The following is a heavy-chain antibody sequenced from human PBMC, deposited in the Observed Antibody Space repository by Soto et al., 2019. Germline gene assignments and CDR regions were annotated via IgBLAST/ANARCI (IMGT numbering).Heavy chain of an antibody. J-gene: IGHJ6*02. Sequence: GGSLRLSCAASGFTFSSYDMHWVRQATGKGLEWVSAIGTAGDTYYPGSVKGRFTISRENAKNSLYLQMNSLRAEDTAVYYCARARDTISFPDYYYYGMDVWGQGTTVTVSS. CDR1: GFTFSSYD. D-gene: IGHD3-3*01. CDR2: IGTAGDT. CDR3: ARARDTISFPDYYYYGMDV. V-gene: IGHV3-13*01.